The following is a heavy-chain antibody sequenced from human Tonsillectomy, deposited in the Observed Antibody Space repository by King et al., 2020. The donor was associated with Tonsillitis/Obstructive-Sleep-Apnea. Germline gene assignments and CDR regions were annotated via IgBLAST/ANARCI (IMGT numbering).Heavy chain of an antibody. CDR2: ISYDGSNK. CDR3: AKEYQDGYSYGMDV. CDR1: GFTFSSYG. J-gene: IGHJ6*02. V-gene: IGHV3-30*18. D-gene: IGHD5-24*01. Sequence: VQLVESGGGVVQPGRSLRLSCAASGFTFSSYGMHWVRQAPGKGLEWVAVISYDGSNKYYADSVKGRFTISRDNSKNTLYLQMNSLRAEATAVYYCAKEYQDGYSYGMDVWGQGTTVTVSS.